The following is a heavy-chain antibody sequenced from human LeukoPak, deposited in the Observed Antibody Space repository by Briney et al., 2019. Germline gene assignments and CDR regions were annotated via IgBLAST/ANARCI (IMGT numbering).Heavy chain of an antibody. J-gene: IGHJ5*02. Sequence: SETLSLTSAVSGGSFSGSYWSWMRQPPGKGLEWIGEINHSGSTNYNPSLKSRVTTSVDTSNNQFSLKLRTVTAADAAVYYCAGRLLGDSKKFDPWGQGTLVTVSS. CDR2: INHSGST. V-gene: IGHV4-34*01. D-gene: IGHD3-22*01. CDR1: GGSFSGSY. CDR3: AGRLLGDSKKFDP.